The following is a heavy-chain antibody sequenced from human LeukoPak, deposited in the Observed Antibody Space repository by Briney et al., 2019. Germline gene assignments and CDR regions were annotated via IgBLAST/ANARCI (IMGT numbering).Heavy chain of an antibody. CDR1: GVSISSHY. J-gene: IGHJ5*02. Sequence: PSETLSLTCTVSGVSISSHYWSWIRQPPGKGLEWIGYMYYSGSTNYNSSLKSRGTISVDTSKNQFSLKLSSVTAADTAVYYCAREGPFNWFDPWGQGTLVTVSS. V-gene: IGHV4-59*11. CDR2: MYYSGST. CDR3: AREGPFNWFDP.